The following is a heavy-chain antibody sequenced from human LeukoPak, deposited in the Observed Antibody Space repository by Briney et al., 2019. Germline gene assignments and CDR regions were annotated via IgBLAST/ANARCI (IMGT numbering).Heavy chain of an antibody. CDR2: IYSGGFT. V-gene: IGHV3-66*01. J-gene: IGHJ4*02. D-gene: IGHD3-10*01. CDR1: GFTVSNNY. CDR3: ARDRGSGIDY. Sequence: GGSLRLSCAASGFTVSNNYMSWVRQAPGKGLEWVSVIYSGGFTYYADSVKGRFTISRDNFKNTLYLQTNSLRAEDTAVYYCARDRGSGIDYWGQGTLVTVSS.